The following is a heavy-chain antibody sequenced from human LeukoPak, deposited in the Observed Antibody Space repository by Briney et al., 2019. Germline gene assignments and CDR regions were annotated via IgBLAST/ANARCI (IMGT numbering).Heavy chain of an antibody. J-gene: IGHJ3*02. Sequence: GGSLRLSCAVSGFTFSTYAMHWVRQAPGKGLEWVAFISYDGRNKYYADSVKGRFTISGDNSKNTLFLQMNSLRAEDTAVYYCAKGYYEIHDAFDIWGQGTMVTVSS. D-gene: IGHD3-9*01. CDR3: AKGYYEIHDAFDI. V-gene: IGHV3-30*04. CDR1: GFTFSTYA. CDR2: ISYDGRNK.